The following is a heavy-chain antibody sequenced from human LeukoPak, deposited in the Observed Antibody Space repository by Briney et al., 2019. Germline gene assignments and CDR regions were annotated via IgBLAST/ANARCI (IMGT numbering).Heavy chain of an antibody. J-gene: IGHJ4*02. D-gene: IGHD3-10*01. CDR3: ARVYSTGGSGSYPNY. CDR1: GYTFTSYY. CDR2: INPSGGSS. Sequence: SVQVPCQASGYTFTSYYMRWVRQAPGQGLEWMGIINPSGGSSSYAQKFQGRVTMTRDTSTSTVYMELSSLRSEDTAVYYCARVYSTGGSGSYPNYWGQGTLVTVSS. V-gene: IGHV1-46*01.